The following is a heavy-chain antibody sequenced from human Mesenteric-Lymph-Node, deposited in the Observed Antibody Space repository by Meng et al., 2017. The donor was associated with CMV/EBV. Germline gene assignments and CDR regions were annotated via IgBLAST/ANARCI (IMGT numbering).Heavy chain of an antibody. CDR2: ISSSSSYI. CDR3: AGEVLTGYLAFDY. V-gene: IGHV3-21*01. D-gene: IGHD3-9*01. CDR1: GFTFSSYG. J-gene: IGHJ4*02. Sequence: GESLKISCPASGFTFSSYGMHWVRQAPGKGLEWVSSISSSSSYIYYADSVKGRFTISRDNAKNSLYLQMNSLRAEDTAVYYCAGEVLTGYLAFDYWGQGTLVTVSS.